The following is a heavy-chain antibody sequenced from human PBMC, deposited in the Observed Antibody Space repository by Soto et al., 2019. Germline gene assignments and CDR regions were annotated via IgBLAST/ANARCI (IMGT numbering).Heavy chain of an antibody. D-gene: IGHD2-2*01. CDR2: ISHDGSNE. Sequence: QVQLVESGGGVVQPGRSLRLSCVGSGFAFSTYGMNWVRQVPGRGLDWVAVISHDGSNEYSGASVKGRFTISRDNSKITLYLQMNSLRFEDTAVYYCAREGEYCSGTRCYGGTQYGMEVWGQGTTVTVSS. CDR3: AREGEYCSGTRCYGGTQYGMEV. V-gene: IGHV3-30-3*01. J-gene: IGHJ6*02. CDR1: GFAFSTYG.